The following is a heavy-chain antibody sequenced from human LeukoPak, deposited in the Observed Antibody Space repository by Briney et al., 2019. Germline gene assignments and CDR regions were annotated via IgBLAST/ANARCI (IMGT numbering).Heavy chain of an antibody. CDR1: GGTFSSYS. J-gene: IGHJ6*03. CDR3: ARVDRYHYYLDV. V-gene: IGHV1-69*05. CDR2: IMPLFNTA. Sequence: ASVKVSCKASGGTFSSYSVTWVRQAPGQGLEWMGGIMPLFNTANYAQQFQGRVTITTDESTSTAYMELSSLRFEDTAMYYCARVDRYHYYLDVWGKGTTVTVSS.